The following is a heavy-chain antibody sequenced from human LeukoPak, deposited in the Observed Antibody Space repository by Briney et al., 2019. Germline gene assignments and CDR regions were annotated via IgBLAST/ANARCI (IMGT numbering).Heavy chain of an antibody. CDR1: LDSTTSNF. J-gene: IGHJ4*02. D-gene: IGHD1-14*01. CDR3: AREIVGGFNPGAY. Sequence: PSETLSLTRTVSLDSTTSNFWGWARHPPGKCRGWIGEIHRSGSTNYNPSLQSRVTISIDRSKNQIALELSSVTAADTAVYYCAREIVGGFNPGAYWGQGTLVTVSS. CDR2: IHRSGST. V-gene: IGHV4-4*02.